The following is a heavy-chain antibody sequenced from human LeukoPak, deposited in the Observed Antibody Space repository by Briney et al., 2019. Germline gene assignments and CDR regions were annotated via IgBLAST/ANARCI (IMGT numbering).Heavy chain of an antibody. Sequence: GGSLRLSCAASGFTFSSYAMHWVRQAPGKGLEWVAVISYDGSNKYYADSVKGRFTISRDNSKNTLYLQMNSLRAEDTAVYYCARDSSDSSGYYWEYFQHWGQGTLVTVSS. D-gene: IGHD3-22*01. V-gene: IGHV3-30*04. CDR3: ARDSSDSSGYYWEYFQH. J-gene: IGHJ1*01. CDR1: GFTFSSYA. CDR2: ISYDGSNK.